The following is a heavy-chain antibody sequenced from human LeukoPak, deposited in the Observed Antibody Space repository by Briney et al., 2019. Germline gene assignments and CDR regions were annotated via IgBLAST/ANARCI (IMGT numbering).Heavy chain of an antibody. CDR2: IRYDGSNK. D-gene: IGHD6-19*01. Sequence: GGSLRLSCAASGFTFSSYGMHWVRQAPGKGLEWVAFIRYDGSNKYYADSVKGRFTISRDNSKNTLYLQMNSLRAEDTAVYYCAKDHAVAGHYYYYGMDVWGQGTTVTVSS. J-gene: IGHJ6*02. CDR1: GFTFSSYG. CDR3: AKDHAVAGHYYYYGMDV. V-gene: IGHV3-30*02.